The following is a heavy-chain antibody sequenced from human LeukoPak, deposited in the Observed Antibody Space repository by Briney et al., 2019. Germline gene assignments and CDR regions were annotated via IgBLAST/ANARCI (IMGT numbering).Heavy chain of an antibody. CDR1: GGSISSYY. V-gene: IGHV4-59*08. CDR2: IYYSGST. Sequence: PSETLSLTCTVSGGSISSYYWSWIRQPPGKGLEWIGYIYYSGSTNYDPSLKSRLTISVDTSKNQFSLKLSSVTATDTAVYYCASLTTVTQGYFDSWGQGTLVTVSS. CDR3: ASLTTVTQGYFDS. D-gene: IGHD4-17*01. J-gene: IGHJ4*02.